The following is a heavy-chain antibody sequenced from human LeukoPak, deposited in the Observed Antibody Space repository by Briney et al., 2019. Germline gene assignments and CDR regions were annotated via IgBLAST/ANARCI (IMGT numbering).Heavy chain of an antibody. D-gene: IGHD1-26*01. CDR2: ITSGSSYT. Sequence: GGSLRLSCAASGFTFSDYYMNWIRQAPGKGLEWVSYITSGSSYTNYADSVKGRFTISRDNAKNSLYLQMNSLRAEDTAVYYCAKNRGIYYSFDYWGQGTLVTVSS. CDR1: GFTFSDYY. J-gene: IGHJ4*02. CDR3: AKNRGIYYSFDY. V-gene: IGHV3-11*03.